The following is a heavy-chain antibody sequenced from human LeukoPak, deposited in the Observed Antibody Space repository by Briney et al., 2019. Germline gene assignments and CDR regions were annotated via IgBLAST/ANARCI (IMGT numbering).Heavy chain of an antibody. CDR3: ARDFWGPGGNETAAMDWLLGMGG. CDR1: GGTFSSYA. CDR2: IIPIFGTA. D-gene: IGHD3-3*01. Sequence: GSSVKVSCKASGGTFSSYAISWVRQAPGQGLEWMGGIIPIFGTANYAQKFQGRVTITADESTSTAYMELSSLRSEDTAVYYCARDFWGPGGNETAAMDWLLGMGGWGKGATVNRLL. J-gene: IGHJ6*01. V-gene: IGHV1-69*01.